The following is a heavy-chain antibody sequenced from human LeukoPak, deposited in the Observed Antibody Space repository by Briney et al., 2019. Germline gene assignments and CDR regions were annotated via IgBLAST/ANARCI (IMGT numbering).Heavy chain of an antibody. D-gene: IGHD2-2*01. CDR2: MSSSGSTI. J-gene: IGHJ4*02. V-gene: IGHV3-11*04. Sequence: GGSLRLSCAASGFTFSSYAMSWIRQAPGKGLEWISYMSSSGSTISYADSVTGRFTVSRDNAKNSLYLQMDSLRAEDTAVYYCARSILPAANAIDYWGQGTLLTVSS. CDR3: ARSILPAANAIDY. CDR1: GFTFSSYA.